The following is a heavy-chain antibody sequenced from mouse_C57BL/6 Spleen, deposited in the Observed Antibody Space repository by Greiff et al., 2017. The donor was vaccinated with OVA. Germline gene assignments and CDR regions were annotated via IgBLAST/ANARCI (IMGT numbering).Heavy chain of an antibody. CDR1: GYTFTSYW. Sequence: QVQLQQPGAELVKPRASVKLSCKASGYTFTSYWMQWVKQRPGQGLEWIGEIDPSDSYTNYNQKFKGKATLTVDTSSSTAYMQLSSLTSEDSAVYYCARSNSYAMDYWGQGTSVTVSS. CDR3: ARSNSYAMDY. CDR2: IDPSDSYT. J-gene: IGHJ4*01. V-gene: IGHV1-50*01.